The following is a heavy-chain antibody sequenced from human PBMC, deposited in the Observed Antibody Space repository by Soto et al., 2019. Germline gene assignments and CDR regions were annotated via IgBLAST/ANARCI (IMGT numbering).Heavy chain of an antibody. Sequence: LRLSCAASGFTFSSYAMSWVRQAPGKGLEWVSAISGSGGSTYYADSVKGRFTISRDNSKNTLYLQMNSLRAEDTAVYYCAKGHQRWLQSDSFDYWGQGPLVTVFS. CDR2: ISGSGGST. CDR1: GFTFSSYA. J-gene: IGHJ4*02. V-gene: IGHV3-23*01. CDR3: AKGHQRWLQSDSFDY. D-gene: IGHD5-12*01.